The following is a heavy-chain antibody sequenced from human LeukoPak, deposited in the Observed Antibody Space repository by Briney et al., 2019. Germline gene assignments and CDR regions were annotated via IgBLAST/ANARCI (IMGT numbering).Heavy chain of an antibody. Sequence: GGSLRLSCAASGFTFSSYSMNWVRQAPGKGLEWVSSISSSSSYIYYADSVKGRFTISRDNAKNPLYLQMNSLRAEDTAVYYCARDSGYDQDFQHWGQGTLVTVSS. CDR2: ISSSSSYI. CDR3: ARDSGYDQDFQH. J-gene: IGHJ1*01. CDR1: GFTFSSYS. V-gene: IGHV3-21*01. D-gene: IGHD5-12*01.